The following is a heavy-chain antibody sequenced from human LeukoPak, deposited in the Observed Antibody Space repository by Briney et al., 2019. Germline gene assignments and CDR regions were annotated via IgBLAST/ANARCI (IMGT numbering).Heavy chain of an antibody. CDR3: AREHYFYYMDG. J-gene: IGHJ6*03. CDR2: VNQGGTEK. Sequence: PGGSLRLSCAASGFTFSDYYMSWIRQAPGKGLEWVANVNQGGTEKYYVDSVKGRFTISRDNAENSLYLQMNSLRAEDTATYYCAREHYFYYMDGWGKGTTVTVSS. CDR1: GFTFSDYY. V-gene: IGHV3-7*01.